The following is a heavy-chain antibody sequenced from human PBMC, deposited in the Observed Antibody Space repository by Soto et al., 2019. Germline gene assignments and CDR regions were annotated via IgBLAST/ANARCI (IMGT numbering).Heavy chain of an antibody. D-gene: IGHD3-3*01. CDR1: GFTFSSYW. CDR3: ARVNTDTAIYDFWSGYNPIDY. CDR2: INSDGSST. Sequence: GGSLRLSCAASGFTFSSYWMHWVRQAPGKGLVWVSRINSDGSSTSYADSVKGRFTISRDNAKNTLYLQMNSLRAEDTAVYYCARVNTDTAIYDFWSGYNPIDYWGQGTLVTVSS. V-gene: IGHV3-74*01. J-gene: IGHJ4*02.